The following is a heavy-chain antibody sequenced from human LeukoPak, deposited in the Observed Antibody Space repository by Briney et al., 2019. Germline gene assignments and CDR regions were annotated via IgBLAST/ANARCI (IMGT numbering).Heavy chain of an antibody. V-gene: IGHV1-3*01. D-gene: IGHD1-1*01. CDR2: IDDGHGNT. J-gene: IGHJ4*02. CDR3: ARNEDY. Sequence: GASVKVSCKASGNTFTKYCIHWVSQAPGQGLEWMGWIDDGHGNTKYSEKFQGRVSITRDTSASTVYMELNSLRSEDTAVYYCARNEDYWGQGTLVTVSS. CDR1: GNTFTKYC.